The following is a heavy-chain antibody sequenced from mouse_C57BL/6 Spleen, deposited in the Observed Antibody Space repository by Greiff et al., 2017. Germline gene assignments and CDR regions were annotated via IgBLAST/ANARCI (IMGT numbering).Heavy chain of an antibody. CDR2: ISSGGSYT. J-gene: IGHJ1*03. V-gene: IGHV5-6*01. Sequence: EVQLQQSGGDLVKPGGSLKLSCAASGFTFSSYGMSWVRQTPDKRLEWVATISSGGSYTYYPDSVKGRFTISRDNAKNTLYLQMSSLKSEDTAMYYCARQGDWYFDVWGTGTTVTVSS. CDR3: ARQGDWYFDV. CDR1: GFTFSSYG.